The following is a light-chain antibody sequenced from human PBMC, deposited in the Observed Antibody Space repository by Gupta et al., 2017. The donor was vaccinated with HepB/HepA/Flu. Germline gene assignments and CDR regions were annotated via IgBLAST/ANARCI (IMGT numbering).Light chain of an antibody. CDR2: DDS. CDR1: NIGSKS. J-gene: IGLJ1*01. V-gene: IGLV3-21*03. Sequence: SYVLTQPPSVSVAPGKTARITCGGNNIGSKSVHWYQQKPGQAPVLVVYDDSDRPSGIPERFSGSTSGNTATLTITRVEAGDEADYYCQVWDNSSDHYVFGTGTKVTVL. CDR3: QVWDNSSDHYV.